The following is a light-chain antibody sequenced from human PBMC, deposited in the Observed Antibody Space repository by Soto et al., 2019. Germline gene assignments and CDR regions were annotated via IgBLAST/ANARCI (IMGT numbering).Light chain of an antibody. V-gene: IGLV2-23*01. CDR1: SSDVGSYNL. CDR2: EGS. Sequence: QSALTQPASVSGSPGQSITISCTGSSSDVGSYNLVSWYQQHPGKAPKLMIYEGSKRPSGVPNRFSGSKSGNTASLTISGLQAEDEADYYCCSYAGGGSYVFGPGTKVTVL. CDR3: CSYAGGGSYV. J-gene: IGLJ1*01.